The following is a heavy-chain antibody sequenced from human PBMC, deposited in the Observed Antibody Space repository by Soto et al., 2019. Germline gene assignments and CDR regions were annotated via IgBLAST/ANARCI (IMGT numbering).Heavy chain of an antibody. Sequence: QVQLQESGPGLVKPSQTLTLTCTVSGGSISSGSFYWSWIRQHPGKGLEWIGHISDSGSSYYNPSLESRFTISVETSKNQFSLKLSAVTAADTAVYFCARTTFYDIFTAYYSLFDYWGQGTLVTVSS. CDR3: ARTTFYDIFTAYYSLFDY. CDR1: GGSISSGSFY. D-gene: IGHD3-9*01. J-gene: IGHJ4*02. CDR2: ISDSGSS. V-gene: IGHV4-31*03.